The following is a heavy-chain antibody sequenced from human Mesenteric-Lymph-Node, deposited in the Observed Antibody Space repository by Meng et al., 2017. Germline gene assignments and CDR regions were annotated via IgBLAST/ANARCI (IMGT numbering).Heavy chain of an antibody. CDR2: IYSGGST. D-gene: IGHD1-14*01. Sequence: EVKRVGSGGGVVQPGRSLSLSWAASGFTVSSNYMSWVRQAPGKGLEWVSVIYSGGSTYYADSVKGRFTISRDNAKNSLYLQMNSLRAEDTAVYYCASQPGDFDYWGQGTLVTVSS. CDR1: GFTVSSNY. V-gene: IGHV3-66*04. CDR3: ASQPGDFDY. J-gene: IGHJ4*02.